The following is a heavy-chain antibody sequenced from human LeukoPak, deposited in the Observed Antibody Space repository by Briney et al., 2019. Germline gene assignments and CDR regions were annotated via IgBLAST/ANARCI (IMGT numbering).Heavy chain of an antibody. D-gene: IGHD3-22*01. CDR1: GGSISSYY. CDR2: IYYSGST. Sequence: KPSETLSPTCTVSGGSISSYYWSWIRQPPGKGLEWIGYIYYSGSTNYNPSLKSRVTISVDTSKNQFSLKLSSVTAADTAVYYCARLYYYDSRLAFDIWGQGTMVTVSS. V-gene: IGHV4-59*01. CDR3: ARLYYYDSRLAFDI. J-gene: IGHJ3*02.